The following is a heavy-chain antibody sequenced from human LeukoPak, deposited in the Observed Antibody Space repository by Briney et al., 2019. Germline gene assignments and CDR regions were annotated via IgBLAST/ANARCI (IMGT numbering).Heavy chain of an antibody. V-gene: IGHV1-69*13. J-gene: IGHJ4*02. D-gene: IGHD3-10*01. CDR2: IVPIFGTA. Sequence: ASVKVSCKVSGYTLTELSMHWVRQAPGKGLEWMGGIVPIFGTANYAQKFQGRVTITADESTSTAYMELSSLRSEDTAVYYCARYGSGSYYNPNFDYWGQGTLVTVSS. CDR3: ARYGSGSYYNPNFDY. CDR1: GYTLTELS.